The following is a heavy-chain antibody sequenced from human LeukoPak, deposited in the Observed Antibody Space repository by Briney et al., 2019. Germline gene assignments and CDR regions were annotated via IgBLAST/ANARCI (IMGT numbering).Heavy chain of an antibody. Sequence: SETLSLTCTVSGGSISSYYWSWIRQPSGKGLEWIGYIYYSGSTNYNPSLKSRVTISVDTSKNQFSLKLSSVTAADTAVYYCARDRSYSGYDFWGQGTLVTVSS. CDR2: IYYSGST. V-gene: IGHV4-59*01. CDR1: GGSISSYY. J-gene: IGHJ4*02. CDR3: ARDRSYSGYDF. D-gene: IGHD5-12*01.